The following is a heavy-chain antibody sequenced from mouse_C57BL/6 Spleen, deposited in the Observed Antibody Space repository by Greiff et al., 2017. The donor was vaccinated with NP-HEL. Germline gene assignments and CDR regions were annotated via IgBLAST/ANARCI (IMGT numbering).Heavy chain of an antibody. CDR3: ARAQATYYFDY. CDR2: IDPSDSET. CDR1: GYTFTSYW. Sequence: QVQLQQSGAELVRPGSSVKLSCKASGYTFTSYWMHWVKQRPIQGLEWIGNIDPSDSETHYNQKFKDKATLTVDKSSSTAYMQLSSLTSEDSAVYYCARAQATYYFDYWGQGTTLTVSS. V-gene: IGHV1-52*01. J-gene: IGHJ2*01. D-gene: IGHD3-2*02.